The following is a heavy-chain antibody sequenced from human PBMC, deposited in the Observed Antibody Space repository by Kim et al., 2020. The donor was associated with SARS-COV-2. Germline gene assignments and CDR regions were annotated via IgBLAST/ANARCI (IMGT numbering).Heavy chain of an antibody. J-gene: IGHJ5*02. CDR1: GGSFSGYY. V-gene: IGHV4-34*01. D-gene: IGHD2-8*01. CDR2: INHSGST. Sequence: SETLSLTCAVYGGSFSGYYWSWIRQPPEKGLEWIGEINHSGSTNYNPSLKSRVTISVDTSKNQFSLKLSSVTAADTAVYYCARARNRIITIVLMVYAPGNWFDPWGQGTLVTVSS. CDR3: ARARNRIITIVLMVYAPGNWFDP.